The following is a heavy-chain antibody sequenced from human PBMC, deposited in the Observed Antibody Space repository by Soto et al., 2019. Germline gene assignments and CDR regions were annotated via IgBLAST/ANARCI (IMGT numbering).Heavy chain of an antibody. CDR2: IYSSGST. V-gene: IGHV3-53*01. J-gene: IGHJ4*02. Sequence: PGGSLRLSCAASGFTVSSNYMSWVRQAPGKGLEWVSVIYSSGSTYFADSVKGRFTISRDNSKNTLYLQMSSLRAEDTAVYYCARGPDYSSGWYGFSFWGQGTLVTVSS. D-gene: IGHD6-19*01. CDR3: ARGPDYSSGWYGFSF. CDR1: GFTVSSNY.